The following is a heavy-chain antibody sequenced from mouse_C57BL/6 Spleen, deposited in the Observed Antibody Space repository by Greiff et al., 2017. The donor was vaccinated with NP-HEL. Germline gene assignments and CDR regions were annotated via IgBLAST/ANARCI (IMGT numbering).Heavy chain of an antibody. CDR2: INPNNGGT. J-gene: IGHJ3*01. V-gene: IGHV1-22*01. D-gene: IGHD1-1*01. CDR3: ARVNYGSSPWFAY. CDR1: GYTFTDYN. Sequence: EVQLQQSGPELVKPGASVKMSCKASGYTFTDYNMHWVKQSHGKSLEWIGYINPNNGGTSYNQKFKGKATLTVNTSSSTAYMELRSLTSEDSAVYYCARVNYGSSPWFAYWGQGTLVTVSA.